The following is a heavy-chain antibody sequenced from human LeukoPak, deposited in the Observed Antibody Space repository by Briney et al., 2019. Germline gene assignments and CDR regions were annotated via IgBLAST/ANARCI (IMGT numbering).Heavy chain of an antibody. CDR3: ARAAYCGGDCYGGSLGY. J-gene: IGHJ4*02. D-gene: IGHD2-21*02. V-gene: IGHV4-30-4*01. CDR2: IYYSGST. Sequence: PSQTLSLTCTVSGGSISSVDYYWSWIRQPPGKGREWIGYIYYSGSTYYNPSLKSRVTISVDTSKNQFSLKLSSVTAADTAVYYCARAAYCGGDCYGGSLGYWGQGTLVTVSS. CDR1: GGSISSVDYY.